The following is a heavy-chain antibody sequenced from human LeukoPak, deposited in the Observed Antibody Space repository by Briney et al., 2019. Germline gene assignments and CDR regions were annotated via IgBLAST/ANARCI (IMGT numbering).Heavy chain of an antibody. J-gene: IGHJ4*02. D-gene: IGHD3-22*01. CDR3: AGTYYYDSSGYYHTPFDY. CDR1: GGSISSYY. V-gene: IGHV4-4*07. CDR2: IYTSGST. Sequence: SETLSLTCTVSGGSISSYYWSWIRQPAGKGLEWIGRIYTSGSTNYNPSLKSRVTMSVDTSKNQFSLKLGSVTAADTAVYYCAGTYYYDSSGYYHTPFDYWGQGTLVTVSS.